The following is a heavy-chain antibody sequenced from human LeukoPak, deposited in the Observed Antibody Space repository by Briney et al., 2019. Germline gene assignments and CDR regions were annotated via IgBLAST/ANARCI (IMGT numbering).Heavy chain of an antibody. CDR3: TRDASDIVAVPAAVGPFDL. CDR2: ISGNGVST. D-gene: IGHD2-2*01. CDR1: GFTFSSYA. V-gene: IGHV3-64*01. Sequence: SGGSLRLSCAASGFTFSSYAMYWVRRTPGKGLEYVSVISGNGVSTHYATSVKGRFTISRDNSKNMLYLQMGSLRAEDMAVHYCTRDASDIVAVPAAVGPFDLWGQGTLVTVSS. J-gene: IGHJ4*02.